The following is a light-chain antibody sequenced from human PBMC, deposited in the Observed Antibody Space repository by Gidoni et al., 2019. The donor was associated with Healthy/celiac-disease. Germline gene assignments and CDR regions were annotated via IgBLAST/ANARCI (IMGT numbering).Light chain of an antibody. CDR1: STNTGTGYD. CDR2: GNS. CDR3: QSYDSSLSGSV. Sequence: QSVLTSPLSVSGAPAPTVTISCTGSSTNTGTGYDVHQYQQLPGTAPTLLIYGNSNRPSGVPDRCSGSRSGTSASLAITGRQADDEADYYCQSYDSSLSGSVFGTGTKVTVL. J-gene: IGLJ1*01. V-gene: IGLV1-40*01.